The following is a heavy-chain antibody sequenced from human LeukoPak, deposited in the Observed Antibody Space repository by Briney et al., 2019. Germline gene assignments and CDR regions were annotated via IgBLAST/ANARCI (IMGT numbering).Heavy chain of an antibody. D-gene: IGHD2-2*01. CDR3: ARHPSLLLYWFES. J-gene: IGHJ5*01. V-gene: IGHV4-59*08. CDR1: GVPLSRYY. CDR2: IYYSGST. Sequence: PSETLSLTCTVSGVPLSRYYWSWIRPPPAKGQEWIGIIYYSGSTNSNPTLKIQVTISVDTSKNQFSLYLSSGTAADTAVYYCARHPSLLLYWFESWGQGTLVTVSS.